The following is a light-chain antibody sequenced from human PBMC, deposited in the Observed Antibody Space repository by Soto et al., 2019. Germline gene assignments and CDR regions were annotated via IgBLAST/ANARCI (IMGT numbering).Light chain of an antibody. CDR1: QSVGTS. J-gene: IGKJ5*01. CDR3: QQRSYPIT. V-gene: IGKV3-11*01. CDR2: DAS. Sequence: EIVLTQSPATLSLSPGERATLSCRASQSVGTSLVWYQQKPGQAPRLLIYDASNRATGLPARFSGSGSGSDFTLTISSLEPEDFAVYYCQQRSYPITFGQGTRLEIK.